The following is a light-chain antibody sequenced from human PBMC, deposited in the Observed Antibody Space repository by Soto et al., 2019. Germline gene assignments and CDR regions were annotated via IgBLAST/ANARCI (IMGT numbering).Light chain of an antibody. CDR1: QDIANY. Sequence: DIQMTQSPSSLSASVGDRVTITCQAIQDIANYLNWYQQKAGRAPKFLIYDASNLETGVPSRFSGSGSGIDFTLTISSLQPEDIASYYCHQYDNLPLTFAGGTKVEIK. V-gene: IGKV1-33*01. J-gene: IGKJ4*01. CDR3: HQYDNLPLT. CDR2: DAS.